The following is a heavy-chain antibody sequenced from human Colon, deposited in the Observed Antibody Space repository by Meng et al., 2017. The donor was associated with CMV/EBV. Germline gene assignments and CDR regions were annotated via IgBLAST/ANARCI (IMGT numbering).Heavy chain of an antibody. CDR1: GASITSYC. D-gene: IGHD3-10*01. CDR2: VYISGNN. CDR3: ARDSNLSGLAY. V-gene: IGHV4-4*07. Sequence: QVQLRQSGPGLSKPSETLSLTSTVSGASITSYCWSWIRQPAGKGLEWIGRVYISGNNNYNPSLKSRVTMSIDTSKNQLSLNIRSVTAADTAVYYCARDSNLSGLAYWGQGTLVTVSS. J-gene: IGHJ4*02.